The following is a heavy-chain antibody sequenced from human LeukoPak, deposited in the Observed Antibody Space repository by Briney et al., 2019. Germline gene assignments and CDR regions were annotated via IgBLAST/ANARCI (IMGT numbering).Heavy chain of an antibody. CDR1: GDSIGRGSYY. CDR3: ARYKENWFDP. D-gene: IGHD1-14*01. CDR2: IYYSGST. J-gene: IGHJ5*02. Sequence: PSQTLSLTCAVSGDSIGRGSYYWSWIRQPPGKGLEWIGYIYYSGSTNYNPSLKGRVTISVDTSKNQFSLKLSSVTAADTAVYYCARYKENWFDPWGQGTLVTVSS. V-gene: IGHV4-61*01.